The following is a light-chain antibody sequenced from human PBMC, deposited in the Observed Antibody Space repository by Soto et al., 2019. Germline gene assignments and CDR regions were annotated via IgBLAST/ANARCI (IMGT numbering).Light chain of an antibody. CDR1: SNDVGGYDY. V-gene: IGLV2-14*01. J-gene: IGLJ3*02. CDR3: VSYTSSTSWV. CDR2: EVT. Sequence: QSALTQPASVSGSPGQSITISCTGTSNDVGGYDYVSWYQHHPGKAPKLIIYEVTNRPSGVSNRFSGSKSGNTASLTISGLQAADEADYYCVSYTSSTSWVFGGGTQLTVL.